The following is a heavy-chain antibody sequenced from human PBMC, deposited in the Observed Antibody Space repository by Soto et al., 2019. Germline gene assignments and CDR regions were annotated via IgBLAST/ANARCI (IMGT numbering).Heavy chain of an antibody. Sequence: QVQLVQSGAEVKKPGSSVKVSCKASGGTFSNYAISWVRQAPGQGLEWMGGTIPIFGAPNYAEKFQGRLTISADESTRTAYMELRSLRYEDTAVYYCARERGYTARMDWFDPWGQGTLVTVSS. CDR3: ARERGYTARMDWFDP. V-gene: IGHV1-69*01. CDR1: GGTFSNYA. D-gene: IGHD5-12*01. CDR2: TIPIFGAP. J-gene: IGHJ5*02.